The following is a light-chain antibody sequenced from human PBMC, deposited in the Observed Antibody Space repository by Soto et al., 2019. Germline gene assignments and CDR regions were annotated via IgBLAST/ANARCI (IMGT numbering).Light chain of an antibody. CDR3: QQSYSSPLT. J-gene: IGKJ4*01. V-gene: IGKV1-39*01. Sequence: DIQMTQSPSSLSASVGDRVTITCRASQTISSYLNWYQQKPGKAPKLLIYGASSLQSGVPARFSGSGSGTDFTLTISSLQPEDSATYSCQQSYSSPLTFGGGTKVDI. CDR2: GAS. CDR1: QTISSY.